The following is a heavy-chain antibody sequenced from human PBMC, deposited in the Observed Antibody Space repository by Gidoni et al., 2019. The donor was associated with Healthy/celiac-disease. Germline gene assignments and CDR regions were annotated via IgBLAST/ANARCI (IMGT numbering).Heavy chain of an antibody. D-gene: IGHD2-15*01. Sequence: QVQLVQSGAEVKKPGASVKVSCKASGYTFTSYYLHWVRQAPGQGLEWMGIINPSGGSTSYAQKFQGRVTMTRDTSTSTVYMELSSLRSEDTAVYYCARDPRGISGADYYYYGMDVWGQGTTVTVSS. CDR1: GYTFTSYY. J-gene: IGHJ6*02. CDR2: INPSGGST. V-gene: IGHV1-46*01. CDR3: ARDPRGISGADYYYYGMDV.